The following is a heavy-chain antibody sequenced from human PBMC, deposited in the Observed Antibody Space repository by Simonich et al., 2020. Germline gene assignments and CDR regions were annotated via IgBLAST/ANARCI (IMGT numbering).Heavy chain of an antibody. D-gene: IGHD6-13*01. J-gene: IGHJ6*02. Sequence: QVQLQESGPGLVKPSETLSLTCAVSGYSISRGYYWSWIRQPPGKGLGWIGSIYHSGSTYYNPSLTSRVTISVDTSKNQFSLKLSSVTAADTAVYYCARVGYSNYYYYGMDVWGQGTTVTVSS. V-gene: IGHV4-38-2*01. CDR2: IYHSGST. CDR1: GYSISRGYY. CDR3: ARVGYSNYYYYGMDV.